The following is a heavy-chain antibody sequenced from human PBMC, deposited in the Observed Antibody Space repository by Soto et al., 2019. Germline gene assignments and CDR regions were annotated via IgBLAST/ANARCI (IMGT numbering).Heavy chain of an antibody. Sequence: GGSLRLSCAASGFTVSSNYMSWVRQAPGKGLEWVSVIYSGGSTYYADSVKGRFTISRDNSKNTLYLQMNSLRAEDTAVYYCARVVRNGYNLRISYYFDYWGQGTLVTVSS. CDR2: IYSGGST. V-gene: IGHV3-53*01. D-gene: IGHD5-12*01. CDR3: ARVVRNGYNLRISYYFDY. CDR1: GFTVSSNY. J-gene: IGHJ4*02.